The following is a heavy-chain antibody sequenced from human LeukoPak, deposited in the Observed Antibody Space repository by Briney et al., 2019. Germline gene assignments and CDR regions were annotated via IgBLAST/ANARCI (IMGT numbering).Heavy chain of an antibody. J-gene: IGHJ4*02. D-gene: IGHD6-13*01. CDR3: ATDAGYSSSWRFDY. CDR2: FDPEDGET. CDR1: GYTLTELS. V-gene: IGHV1-24*01. Sequence: ASVKVSCEVSGYTLTELSMHWVRQAPGKGLEWMGGFDPEDGETIYAQKFQGRVTMTEDTSTDTAYMELSSLRSEDTAVYYCATDAGYSSSWRFDYWGQGTLVTVSS.